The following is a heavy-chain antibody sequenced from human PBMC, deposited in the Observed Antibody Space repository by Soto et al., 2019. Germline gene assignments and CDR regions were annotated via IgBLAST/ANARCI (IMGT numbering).Heavy chain of an antibody. CDR2: IIPIFGTA. V-gene: IGHV1-69*01. CDR3: ARVIVATTKGYYYYGMDV. CDR1: GGTFSSYA. J-gene: IGHJ6*02. D-gene: IGHD5-12*01. Sequence: QVQLVQSGAEVKKPGSSVKVSCKASGGTFSSYAISWVRQAPGQGLERMGGIIPIFGTANYAQKFQGRVTITADESTSTAYMELSSLRSEDTAVYYCARVIVATTKGYYYYGMDVWGQGTTVTVSS.